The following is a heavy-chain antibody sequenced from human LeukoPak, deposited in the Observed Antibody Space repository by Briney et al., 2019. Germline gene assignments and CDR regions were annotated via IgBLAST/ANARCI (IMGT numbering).Heavy chain of an antibody. CDR2: IYYSGST. D-gene: IGHD5-18*01. V-gene: IGHV4-59*08. Sequence: PSETLSLTCTVSAGSISSSHWSWIRQPPGKGLEWIGYIYYSGSTNYNPSLKSRVTISVDTSKNEISLKLSSVTAADAAVYYCARGGGIQLWLPPIDYWGQGTLVTVSS. CDR1: AGSISSSH. J-gene: IGHJ4*02. CDR3: ARGGGIQLWLPPIDY.